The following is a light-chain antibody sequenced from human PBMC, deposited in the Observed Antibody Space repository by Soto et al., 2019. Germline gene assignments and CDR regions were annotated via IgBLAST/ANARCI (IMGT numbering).Light chain of an antibody. CDR1: QDISNY. Sequence: DIQMTQSPSSLSASVGDRVTITCQASQDISNYLNWYQQKPGKAPKLLIYDASNLETGVPSRFSGSGSGTDFTFTISRLQTEDIATYSCQQYDNRLAFGGGTKVEIK. J-gene: IGKJ4*01. V-gene: IGKV1-33*01. CDR2: DAS. CDR3: QQYDNRLA.